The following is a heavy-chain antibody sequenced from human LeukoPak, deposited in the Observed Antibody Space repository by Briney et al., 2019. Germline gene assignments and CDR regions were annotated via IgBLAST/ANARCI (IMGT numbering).Heavy chain of an antibody. CDR3: ARGLSMDV. CDR2: ISSGSTMI. Sequence: GGSLRLSCAASGFTFSSYSMNWVRQAPGRRLEWVSCISSGSTMIYYADSVRGRFTISRDNAKNSLYLQMNSLRDEDTAVYYCARGLSMDVWGQGTTVTVSS. J-gene: IGHJ6*02. CDR1: GFTFSSYS. D-gene: IGHD2-21*02. V-gene: IGHV3-48*02.